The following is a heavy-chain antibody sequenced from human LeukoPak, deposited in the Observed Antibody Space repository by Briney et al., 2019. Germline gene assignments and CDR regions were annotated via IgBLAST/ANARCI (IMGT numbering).Heavy chain of an antibody. J-gene: IGHJ6*03. CDR3: ARDNYYYMDV. Sequence: PSETLSLTCTVSGGSISSSSYYWGWIRQPPGKGLEWIGSIYYSGSTYYNPSLKSRVTISVDTSKNQFSLKLSSVTAADTAVYYCARDNYYYMDVCGKGTTVTVSS. CDR1: GGSISSSSYY. V-gene: IGHV4-39*07. CDR2: IYYSGST.